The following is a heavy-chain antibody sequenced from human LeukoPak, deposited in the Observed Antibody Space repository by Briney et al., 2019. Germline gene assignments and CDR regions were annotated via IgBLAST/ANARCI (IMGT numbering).Heavy chain of an antibody. CDR3: ARASPVTKPLDY. J-gene: IGHJ4*02. D-gene: IGHD4-17*01. CDR1: GGTCSSYA. Sequence: ASVKVSCKASGGTCSSYAISWVRQAPGQGLEWMGRIIPILGIANYAQKFQGRVTITADKSTSTAYMELSSLRSEDTAVYYCARASPVTKPLDYWGQGTLVTVSS. V-gene: IGHV1-69*04. CDR2: IIPILGIA.